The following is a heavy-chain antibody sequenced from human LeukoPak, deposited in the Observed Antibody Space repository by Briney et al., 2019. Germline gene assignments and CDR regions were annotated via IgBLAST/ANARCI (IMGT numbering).Heavy chain of an antibody. CDR3: ARDRYSYNLDADY. Sequence: GSLRLSCAASGFTVSSNYMIWVRQAPGKGLEWIGSIYYRGSTYYNPSLKSRVTISVDTSKNQFSLKLSSVTAADTAVYYCARDRYSYNLDADYWGQGTLVTVSS. J-gene: IGHJ4*02. D-gene: IGHD5-18*01. CDR1: GFTVSSNY. V-gene: IGHV4-39*07. CDR2: IYYRGST.